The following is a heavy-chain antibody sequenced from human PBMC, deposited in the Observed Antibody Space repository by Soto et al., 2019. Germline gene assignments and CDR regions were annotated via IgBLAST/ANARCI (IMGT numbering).Heavy chain of an antibody. D-gene: IGHD3-10*01. CDR1: GFTFSNAW. V-gene: IGHV3-15*07. CDR3: TAPYGFGFDY. CDR2: IKSKTDGGTT. J-gene: IGHJ4*02. Sequence: GESLKISCAASGFTFSNAWMNWVRQAPGKGLEWVGRIKSKTDGGTTDYAAPVKGRFTISRDDSKNTLYLQMNSLKTEDTAVYYCTAPYGFGFDYWGQGTLVTVSS.